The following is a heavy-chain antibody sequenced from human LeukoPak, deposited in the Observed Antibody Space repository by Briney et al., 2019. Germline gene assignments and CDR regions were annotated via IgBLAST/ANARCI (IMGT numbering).Heavy chain of an antibody. J-gene: IGHJ3*02. CDR3: AKVSLNMVNDAFDI. D-gene: IGHD4/OR15-4a*01. Sequence: GGSLRLSCAASGFVFSSYGMHWVRQAPDKGLEWVAFIRYDGSRKYYADSVKGRFTISRDNSKNTLYLQMNGLRAEDTAMYYCAKVSLNMVNDAFDIWGQGTMVSVSS. V-gene: IGHV3-30*02. CDR1: GFVFSSYG. CDR2: IRYDGSRK.